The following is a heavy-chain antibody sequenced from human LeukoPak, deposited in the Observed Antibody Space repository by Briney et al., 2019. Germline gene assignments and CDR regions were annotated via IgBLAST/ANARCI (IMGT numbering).Heavy chain of an antibody. Sequence: GGSQRLSCAASGFTFSHYGMHWVRQAPGKGLEWVALIWDDGNKKSHADTVKGRFTISRDNSKNTLYLQMNSLRAEDTAVYYCARDFGTTVTTFGAVDIWGQGTKVIVSS. J-gene: IGHJ3*02. CDR1: GFTFSHYG. CDR2: IWDDGNKK. CDR3: ARDFGTTVTTFGAVDI. V-gene: IGHV3-33*01. D-gene: IGHD4-17*01.